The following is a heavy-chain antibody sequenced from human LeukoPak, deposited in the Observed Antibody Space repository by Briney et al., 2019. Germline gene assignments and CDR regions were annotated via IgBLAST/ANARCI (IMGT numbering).Heavy chain of an antibody. J-gene: IGHJ4*02. D-gene: IGHD1-26*01. V-gene: IGHV4-34*01. CDR2: INHSGST. CDR1: GGSFSGYY. CDR3: ARLTVGATAVDC. Sequence: SETLSLTCAVYGGSFSGYYWSWIRQPPGKGLEWIGEINHSGSTNYNPSLKSRVTISVDTSRNQFSLKLSSMTAADTAVYYCARLTVGATAVDCWGQGTLVTVSS.